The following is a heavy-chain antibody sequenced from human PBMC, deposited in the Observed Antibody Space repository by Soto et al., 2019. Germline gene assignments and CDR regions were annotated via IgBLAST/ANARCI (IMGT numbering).Heavy chain of an antibody. D-gene: IGHD5-18*01. CDR2: IYPGDSDT. CDR3: AGRGYGYYYYYGMDV. J-gene: IGHJ6*02. V-gene: IGHV5-51*01. Sequence: GESLKISCKGSGYSFTSYWIGWVRQMPGKGLEWMGIIYPGDSDTRYSPSFQGQVTISADKSISTAYLQWSSLKASDTAMYYCAGRGYGYYYYYGMDVWGQGTTVTVSS. CDR1: GYSFTSYW.